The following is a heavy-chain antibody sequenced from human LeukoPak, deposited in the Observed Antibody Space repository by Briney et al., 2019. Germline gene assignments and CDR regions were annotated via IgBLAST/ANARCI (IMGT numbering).Heavy chain of an antibody. J-gene: IGHJ4*02. V-gene: IGHV6-1*01. CDR3: VRVSGDNLFDH. Sequence: SQTLSLTCAISGDSVSSNSLAWTWIRQSPSRGLEWLGRTYYRSKWFYDYPLSLKSRITFDPDISKNHFSLHLRSVTPEDTAVYYCVRVSGDNLFDHWAQGTLVTVSS. CDR1: GDSVSSNSLA. CDR2: TYYRSKWFY. D-gene: IGHD5-24*01.